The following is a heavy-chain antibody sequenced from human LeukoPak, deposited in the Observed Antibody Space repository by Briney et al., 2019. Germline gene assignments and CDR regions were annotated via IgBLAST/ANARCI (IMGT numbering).Heavy chain of an antibody. CDR1: GFTFSSYA. CDR2: ISYDGSNK. V-gene: IGHV3-30*04. Sequence: GGSLRLSCAASGFTFSSYAMHWVRQAPGKGLEWVAVISYDGSNKYYADSVKGRFTISRDNSKNTLYLQMNSLRAEDTAVYYCARDPRDGYNPDFDYWGQGTLVTVSS. CDR3: ARDPRDGYNPDFDY. D-gene: IGHD5-24*01. J-gene: IGHJ4*02.